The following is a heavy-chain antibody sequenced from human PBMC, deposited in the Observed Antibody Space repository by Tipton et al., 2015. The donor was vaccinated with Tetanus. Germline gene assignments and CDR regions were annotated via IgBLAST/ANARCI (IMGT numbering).Heavy chain of an antibody. V-gene: IGHV4-59*08. D-gene: IGHD3-3*01. CDR2: IYYSGST. J-gene: IGHJ4*02. CDR1: GGSISSYF. Sequence: TLSLTCSVSGGSISSYFWSWIRQSPGQGLEWIGLIYYSGSTSYNPSLKSRVTISVDTSKNQFSLKLSSVTAADTAAYYCARIYDFWSGYYSDHWGQGTLVTVSS. CDR3: ARIYDFWSGYYSDH.